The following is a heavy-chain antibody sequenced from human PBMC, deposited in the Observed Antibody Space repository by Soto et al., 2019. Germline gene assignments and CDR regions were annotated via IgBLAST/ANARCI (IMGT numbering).Heavy chain of an antibody. CDR2: IIPIFGTA. V-gene: IGHV1-69*13. D-gene: IGHD3-22*01. J-gene: IGHJ3*02. CDR3: ARHRTSYYYDSSAYDHAFDI. Sequence: ASVKVSCKASGGTFSSCAISWVRQAPGQGLEWMGGIIPIFGTANYPQKFQGRVTITADESTSTAYMGLSSLRSEDTAVYYCARHRTSYYYDSSAYDHAFDIWGQGTMVTVSS. CDR1: GGTFSSCA.